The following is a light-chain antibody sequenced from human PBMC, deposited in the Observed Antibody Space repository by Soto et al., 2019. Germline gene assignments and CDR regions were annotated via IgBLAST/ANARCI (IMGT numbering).Light chain of an antibody. CDR1: SSDVGAYRY. CDR2: EVS. Sequence: LTQPASVSGSPGQSITISCTGTSSDVGAYRYVSWHQHHPGKGPKLMIYEVSNRPSGVSNRFSGSKSGNTASLTISGLQAEDEADYYCSSFTSSSTLYVFGTGTKVTVL. J-gene: IGLJ1*01. V-gene: IGLV2-14*01. CDR3: SSFTSSSTLYV.